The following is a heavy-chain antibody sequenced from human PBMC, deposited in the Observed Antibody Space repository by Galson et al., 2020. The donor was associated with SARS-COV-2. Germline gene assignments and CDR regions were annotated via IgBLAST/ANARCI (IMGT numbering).Heavy chain of an antibody. CDR3: ASGSSWQVNDY. J-gene: IGHJ4*02. D-gene: IGHD6-13*01. CDR1: GFTFDDYA. CDR2: ISWNSGSI. V-gene: IGHV3-9*01. Sequence: GGSLRLSCAASGFTFDDYAMHWVRQAPGKGLEWVSGISWNSGSIGYADSVKGRFTISRDNAKNSLYLQMNSLRAEDTALYYCASGSSWQVNDYWGQGTLVTVSS.